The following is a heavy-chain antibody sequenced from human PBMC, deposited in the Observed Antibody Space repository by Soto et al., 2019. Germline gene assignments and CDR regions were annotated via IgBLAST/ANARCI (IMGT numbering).Heavy chain of an antibody. D-gene: IGHD2-2*01. CDR2: IYYSGST. Sequence: QVQLQESGPGLVKPSQTLSLTCTVSGGSISSGGYYWSWIRQHPGKGLEWIGYIYYSGSTYYNPYLKSRVTISVDTSKNQFSLKLSSVTAADTAVYYCAREAIPAAGYYYYGMDVWGQGTTVTVSS. CDR3: AREAIPAAGYYYYGMDV. V-gene: IGHV4-31*03. CDR1: GGSISSGGYY. J-gene: IGHJ6*02.